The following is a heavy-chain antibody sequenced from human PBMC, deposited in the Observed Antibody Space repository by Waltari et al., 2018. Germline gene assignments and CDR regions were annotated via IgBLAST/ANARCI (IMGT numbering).Heavy chain of an antibody. CDR2: INSAGTGT. CDR3: VAEGSNSVHH. J-gene: IGHJ5*02. Sequence: EVQVVESGGGLVQPGGSLRLSCAASGFSFNTFWMHWVSQAPGKGLVVVSRINSAGTGTKYADFVQGRFTISRDNGKNTLFLQMNSLKVDDTAVYYCVAEGSNSVHHWGHGTLVTVSS. D-gene: IGHD1-26*01. CDR1: GFSFNTFW. V-gene: IGHV3-74*03.